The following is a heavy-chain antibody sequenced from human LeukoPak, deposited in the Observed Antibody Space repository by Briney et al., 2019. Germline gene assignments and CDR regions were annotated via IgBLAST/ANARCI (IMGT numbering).Heavy chain of an antibody. CDR1: GGSISSYY. CDR3: ARRTVGATMGNWFDP. CDR2: IYYSGST. V-gene: IGHV4-59*01. Sequence: SETLSLTCTVSGGSISSYYWSWIRQPPGKGLEWIGYIYYSGSTNYNPSLKSRVTISVDTSKNQFSLKLSSVTAAGTAVYYCARRTVGATMGNWFDPWGQGTLVTVSS. D-gene: IGHD1-26*01. J-gene: IGHJ5*02.